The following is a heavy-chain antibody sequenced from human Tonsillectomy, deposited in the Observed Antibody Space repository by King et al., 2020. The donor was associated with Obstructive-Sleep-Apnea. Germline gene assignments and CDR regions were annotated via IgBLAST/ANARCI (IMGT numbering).Heavy chain of an antibody. D-gene: IGHD2-2*02. CDR2: IDPTDSYT. CDR3: ARQRCSSTSCYKIHLDY. J-gene: IGHJ4*02. Sequence: QLVQSRAEVKKPGESLRISCKGSGYSFSNSWISWVRLMPGKGLEWMGRIDPTDSYTNYSPSFQGHVTISADKSISTAYLEWSSLKASDTAMYYCARQRCSSTSCYKIHLDYWGQGTLLTVSS. CDR1: GYSFSNSW. V-gene: IGHV5-10-1*01.